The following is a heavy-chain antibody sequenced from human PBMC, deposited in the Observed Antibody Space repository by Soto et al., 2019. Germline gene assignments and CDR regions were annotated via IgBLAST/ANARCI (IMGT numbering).Heavy chain of an antibody. J-gene: IGHJ4*02. V-gene: IGHV3-74*01. CDR2: ITSDGSDT. D-gene: IGHD3-10*01. CDR1: GFTFSSYW. Sequence: EVQLVESGGGLVQPGGSLRLSCAASGFTFSSYWMHWVRQAPGKGLVWVARITSDGSDTTYADSVKGRFTISRDSAKNALLLQLNSLRAEDKAVYYCARDKVPFYGAGSFAWWGQGPLVTVSS. CDR3: ARDKVPFYGAGSFAW.